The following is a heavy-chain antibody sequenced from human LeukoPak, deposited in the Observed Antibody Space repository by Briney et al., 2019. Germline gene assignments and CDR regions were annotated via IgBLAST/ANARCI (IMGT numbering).Heavy chain of an antibody. CDR2: LSGSGGST. Sequence: AGSLRLSCAASGFTFSSYAMSWARQAPGEGVEWVSALSGSGGSTYSADSVKGRITISRDNSKNTLYLQMNRLRAEDTAVYYCAKVTLGYSYGPYYFDYWGQGTLVTVSS. J-gene: IGHJ4*02. D-gene: IGHD5-18*01. CDR1: GFTFSSYA. V-gene: IGHV3-23*01. CDR3: AKVTLGYSYGPYYFDY.